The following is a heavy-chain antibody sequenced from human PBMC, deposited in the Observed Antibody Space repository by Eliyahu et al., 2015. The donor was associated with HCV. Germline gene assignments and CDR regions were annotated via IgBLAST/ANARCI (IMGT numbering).Heavy chain of an antibody. J-gene: IGHJ5*02. CDR1: GGSISSSSYY. CDR3: ARAESHNWNVD. CDR2: IYYSGST. Sequence: QLQLQESGPGLVKPSETLSLTCTVSGGSISSSSYYWGWIRQPPGKGLEWIGSIYYSGSTYYNPSLKSRVTISVDTSKNQFSLKLSSVTAADTAVYYCARAESHNWNVDWGQGTLVTVSS. V-gene: IGHV4-39*01.